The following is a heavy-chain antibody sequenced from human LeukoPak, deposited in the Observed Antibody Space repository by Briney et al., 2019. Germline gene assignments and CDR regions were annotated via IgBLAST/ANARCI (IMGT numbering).Heavy chain of an antibody. V-gene: IGHV1-2*02. Sequence: APVKVSCKASEYTFTGYYMHWVRQAPGQGLEWMGWINPNSGGTNYAQKFQGRVTMTRDTSISTAYMELSRLRSDDSAVYYCARGAQEDDVWFGELSFDYWGQGTLVTVSS. D-gene: IGHD3-10*01. CDR2: INPNSGGT. J-gene: IGHJ4*02. CDR1: EYTFTGYY. CDR3: ARGAQEDDVWFGELSFDY.